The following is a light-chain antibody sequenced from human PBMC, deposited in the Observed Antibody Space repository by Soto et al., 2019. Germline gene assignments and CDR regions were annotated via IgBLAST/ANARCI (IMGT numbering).Light chain of an antibody. CDR3: QQFKNYPRT. Sequence: AIQLTQSPSSLSASVGDRVTITCRASQDISSALVWYQQKPGKAPKLLIYGASSLESGVPSRFSGGGSGTDFTLTIRNLQPEAFATYHCQQFKNYPRTFGQGTKLEIK. J-gene: IGKJ2*01. V-gene: IGKV1D-13*01. CDR1: QDISSA. CDR2: GAS.